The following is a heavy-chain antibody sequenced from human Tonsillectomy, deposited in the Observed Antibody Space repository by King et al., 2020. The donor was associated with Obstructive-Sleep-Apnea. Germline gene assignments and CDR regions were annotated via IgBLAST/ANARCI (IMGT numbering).Heavy chain of an antibody. CDR3: AKVVDTAMGNWFDP. Sequence: VQLVESGGGLVQPGGSLRLSFAASGFTFCSYAMTWVRQAPGKGLEVVSAIGGSGGSSYYADSVKGRFTISRDNSKTTLYLQMNSLRAEDTAVYYCAKVVDTAMGNWFDPWGQGTLVTVSS. CDR1: GFTFCSYA. D-gene: IGHD5-18*01. J-gene: IGHJ5*02. CDR2: IGGSGGSS. V-gene: IGHV3-23*04.